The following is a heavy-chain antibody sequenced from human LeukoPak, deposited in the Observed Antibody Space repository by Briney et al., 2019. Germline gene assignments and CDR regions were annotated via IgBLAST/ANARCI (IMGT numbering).Heavy chain of an antibody. Sequence: SVKVSCKASGGTFSSYAISWVRQAPGQGLEWMGGIIPIFGTANYAQKFQGRVTITADESTSTAYMELSSLRPEDTAVYYCARGGLRWSDAFDIWGQGTMVTVSS. D-gene: IGHD4-23*01. CDR3: ARGGLRWSDAFDI. CDR2: IIPIFGTA. CDR1: GGTFSSYA. V-gene: IGHV1-69*13. J-gene: IGHJ3*02.